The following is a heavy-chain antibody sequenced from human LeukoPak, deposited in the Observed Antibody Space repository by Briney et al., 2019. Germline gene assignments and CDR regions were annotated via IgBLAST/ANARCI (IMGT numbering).Heavy chain of an antibody. Sequence: SETLSLTCTVSGGSISSSSYYWSWIRQPPGKGLEWIGYIYYSGSTNYNPSLKSRVTISVDTSKNQFSLKLSSVTAADTAVYYCARGVIWSGYSCYFDYWGQGTLVTVSS. CDR3: ARGVIWSGYSCYFDY. CDR2: IYYSGST. D-gene: IGHD3-3*01. J-gene: IGHJ4*02. V-gene: IGHV4-61*01. CDR1: GGSISSSSYY.